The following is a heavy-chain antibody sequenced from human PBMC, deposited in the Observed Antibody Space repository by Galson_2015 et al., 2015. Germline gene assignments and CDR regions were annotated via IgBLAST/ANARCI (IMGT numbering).Heavy chain of an antibody. V-gene: IGHV3-33*01. D-gene: IGHD3-22*01. CDR1: GFTFSSYG. CDR2: IWYDGSNK. J-gene: IGHJ4*02. Sequence: SCAASGFTFSSYGMHWVRQAPGKGLEWVAVIWYDGSNKYYADSVKGRFTISRDNSKNTLYLQMNSLRAEDTAVYYCARDRDYDSSGYYGYWGQGTLVTVSS. CDR3: ARDRDYDSSGYYGY.